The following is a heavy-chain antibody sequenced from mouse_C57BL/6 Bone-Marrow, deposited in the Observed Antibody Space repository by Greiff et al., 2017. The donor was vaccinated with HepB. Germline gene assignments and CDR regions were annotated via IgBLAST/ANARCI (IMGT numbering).Heavy chain of an antibody. J-gene: IGHJ2*01. Sequence: VKLQESGAELARPGASVKLSCKASGYTFTSYGISWVKQRTGQGLEWIGEIYPRSGNTYYNEKFKGKATLTADKSSSTAYMELRSLTSEDSAVYFCARLGRDFDYWGQGTTLTVSS. CDR1: GYTFTSYG. D-gene: IGHD4-1*01. CDR2: IYPRSGNT. V-gene: IGHV1-81*01. CDR3: ARLGRDFDY.